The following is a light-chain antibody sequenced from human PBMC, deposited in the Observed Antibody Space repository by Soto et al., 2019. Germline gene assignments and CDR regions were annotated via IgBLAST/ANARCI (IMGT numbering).Light chain of an antibody. V-gene: IGLV1-44*01. J-gene: IGLJ1*01. CDR1: NSNIGSNT. Sequence: SALTQPPSASGTPGQRVTISCSGGNSNIGSNTVNWYQQLPGTAPKLLINSNDQRPSGVPDRFSGSKSGTSASLAISGLQSEDEADYYCAAWDDILNGYVFATGTKV. CDR2: SND. CDR3: AAWDDILNGYV.